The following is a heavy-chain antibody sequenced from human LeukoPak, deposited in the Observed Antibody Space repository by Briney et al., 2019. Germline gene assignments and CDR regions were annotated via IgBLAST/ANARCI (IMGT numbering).Heavy chain of an antibody. CDR2: INHSGST. D-gene: IGHD2-15*01. CDR1: GGPFSNYD. V-gene: IGHV4-34*01. CDR3: AVVVPAIGLVY. Sequence: SETLSLTCAVSGGPFSNYDWSWIRQPPGKGLEWIGEINHSGSTNYNPSLKSRVTISVDTSKNQFSLKLSSVTAADTAVYYCAVVVPAIGLVYWGQGTLVTVSS. J-gene: IGHJ4*02.